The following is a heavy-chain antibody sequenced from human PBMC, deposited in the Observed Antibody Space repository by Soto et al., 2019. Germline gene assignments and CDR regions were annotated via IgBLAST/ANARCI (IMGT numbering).Heavy chain of an antibody. D-gene: IGHD1-1*01. V-gene: IGHV3-23*01. CDR1: GFTFTNYV. CDR3: VKWNGYGDY. CDR2: FSGGSGTT. Sequence: VQLLASGGGLVQPGGSLRLSCVVSGFTFTNYVVTWVRQAPGKGLQWVSGFSGGSGTTHYRDSVKGRFTISRDDSKSTVYLQMNSLGVDDTAVYYCVKWNGYGDYWGQGTLVTVSS. J-gene: IGHJ4*02.